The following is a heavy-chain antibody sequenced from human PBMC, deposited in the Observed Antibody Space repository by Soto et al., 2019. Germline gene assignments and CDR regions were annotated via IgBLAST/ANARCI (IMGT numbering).Heavy chain of an antibody. Sequence: GGSLRLSCAASGFTFSTYSMNWVRQAPGKGLEWVSYVSSHSSTTYYADSVKGRSSISRDNAENSLYLQMNSLRDEDTAVYYCVRDASGGSYLNYFDLWGQGTLVTVSS. J-gene: IGHJ5*02. CDR3: VRDASGGSYLNYFDL. CDR1: GFTFSTYS. CDR2: VSSHSSTT. V-gene: IGHV3-48*02. D-gene: IGHD6-19*01.